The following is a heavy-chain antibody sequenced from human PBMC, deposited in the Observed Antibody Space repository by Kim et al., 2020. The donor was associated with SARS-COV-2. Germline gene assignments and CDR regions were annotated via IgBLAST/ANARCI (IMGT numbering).Heavy chain of an antibody. CDR1: GGTFSSYA. CDR2: IIPIFGTA. CDR3: ARNVVVPAAIQPYYYYGMDV. V-gene: IGHV1-69*13. Sequence: SVKVSCKASGGTFSSYAISWVRQAPGQGLEWMGGIIPIFGTANYAQKFQGRVTITADESTSTAYMELSSLRSEDTAVYYCARNVVVPAAIQPYYYYGMDVWGQGTTVTVSS. D-gene: IGHD2-2*02. J-gene: IGHJ6*02.